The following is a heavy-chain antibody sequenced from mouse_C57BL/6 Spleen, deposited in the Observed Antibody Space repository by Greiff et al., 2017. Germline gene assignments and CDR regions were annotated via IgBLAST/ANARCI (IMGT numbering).Heavy chain of an antibody. J-gene: IGHJ4*01. V-gene: IGHV1-76*01. CDR1: GYTFTDYY. CDR3: ARMSNYPYYYAMDY. Sequence: QVHVKQSGAELVRPGASVKLSCKASGYTFTDYYINWVKQRPGQGLEWIARIYPGSGNTYYNEKFKGKATLTAEKSSSTAYMQLSSLTSEDSAVYFCARMSNYPYYYAMDYWGQGTSVTVSS. D-gene: IGHD2-5*01. CDR2: IYPGSGNT.